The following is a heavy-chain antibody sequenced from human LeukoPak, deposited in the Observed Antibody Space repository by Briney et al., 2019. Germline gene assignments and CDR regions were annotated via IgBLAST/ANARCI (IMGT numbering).Heavy chain of an antibody. CDR3: TQYSSSWYLNFDY. D-gene: IGHD6-13*01. V-gene: IGHV3-15*01. J-gene: IGHJ4*02. CDR1: GFTFSNAW. CDR2: IKSKTDGGTT. Sequence: PGGSLRLSRAASGFTFSNAWMSWVRQAPGKGLEWVGRIKSKTDGGTTDYAAPVKGRFTISRDDSKNTLYLQMSSLKTEDTAVYYCTQYSSSWYLNFDYWGQGTLVTVSS.